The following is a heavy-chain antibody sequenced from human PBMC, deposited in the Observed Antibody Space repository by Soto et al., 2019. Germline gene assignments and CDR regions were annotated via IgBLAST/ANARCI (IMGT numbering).Heavy chain of an antibody. CDR2: IYSGGTT. J-gene: IGHJ4*02. D-gene: IGHD4-4*01. Sequence: EVQLVESGGGWVQPGGSLRLSCAASGFTVSNNYMIWFRLPPGKGLEWVSLIYSGGTTYYADSVKGRFTISRDNSKNTLYLQMNSLRVEDTAVYYCARNGWGMATVGMWGPGTLVTVSS. V-gene: IGHV3-53*01. CDR1: GFTVSNNY. CDR3: ARNGWGMATVGM.